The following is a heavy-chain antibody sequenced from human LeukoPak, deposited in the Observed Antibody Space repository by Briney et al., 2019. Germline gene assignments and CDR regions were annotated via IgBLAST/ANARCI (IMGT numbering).Heavy chain of an antibody. J-gene: IGHJ4*02. Sequence: ASVEVSCKASGYTVTDYYIHWVRQAPRQGLEWMGWINPTSGYTNYAPKFQGRVSVTMDTSISTAYMELTSLTPDDTAVYYCAKDRGLSAVGSFDNWGQGTLVTVSS. CDR2: INPTSGYT. CDR1: GYTVTDYY. V-gene: IGHV1-2*02. CDR3: AKDRGLSAVGSFDN. D-gene: IGHD6-13*01.